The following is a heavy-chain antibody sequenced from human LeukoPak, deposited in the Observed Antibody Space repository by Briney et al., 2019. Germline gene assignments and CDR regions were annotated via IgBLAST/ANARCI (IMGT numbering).Heavy chain of an antibody. V-gene: IGHV1-2*02. CDR2: INPNTGDT. J-gene: IGHJ5*02. D-gene: IGHD2-2*02. CDR1: GYTFTGTY. CDR3: ARDGSVPATIRDAKLGFGVFDP. Sequence: ASVKVSCKASGYTFTGTYMHWVRQAPGQGLEWMGWINPNTGDTNYPQKFQGRVTMTRDTSISVAYMELRSLRSDDTAIYYCARDGSVPATIRDAKLGFGVFDPWAREPRSPSPQ.